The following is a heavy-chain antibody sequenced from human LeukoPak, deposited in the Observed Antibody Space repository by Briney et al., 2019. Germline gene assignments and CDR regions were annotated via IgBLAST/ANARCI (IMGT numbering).Heavy chain of an antibody. CDR1: GYTFTSYY. D-gene: IGHD1-26*01. Sequence: ASVKVSCKASGYTFTSYYMHWVRQAPGQGLDWMGIINPSGGSTSYAQKFQGRVTMTRDTSTSTVYMELSSLRSEDTAVYYCASGVGANRFGYWGQGTLVTVSS. V-gene: IGHV1-46*01. J-gene: IGHJ4*02. CDR2: INPSGGST. CDR3: ASGVGANRFGY.